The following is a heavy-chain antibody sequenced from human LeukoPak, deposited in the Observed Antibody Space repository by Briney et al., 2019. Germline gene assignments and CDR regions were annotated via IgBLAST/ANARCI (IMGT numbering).Heavy chain of an antibody. V-gene: IGHV4-39*02. J-gene: IGHJ4*02. Sequence: PSETLSLTCTVSGDSISSSSYYWGWIRQPPGKGLEWIGSIYYRGSTYYNPSLKSRVAISVDTSKKQVSLKLSSVTAADTAMYYCARERRYFDWLPHVDYWGQGTLVTVSS. D-gene: IGHD3-9*01. CDR3: ARERRYFDWLPHVDY. CDR1: GDSISSSSYY. CDR2: IYYRGST.